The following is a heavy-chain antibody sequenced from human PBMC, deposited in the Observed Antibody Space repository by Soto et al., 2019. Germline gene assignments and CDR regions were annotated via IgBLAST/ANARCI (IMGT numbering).Heavy chain of an antibody. J-gene: IGHJ3*02. Sequence: EVQLVESGGGLVQPGRSLRLSCAASGFTFDDYAMHWVRQVPGKGLEWVSGISWNSGDIGYADSVKGRFTISRDNAKNSLYLQMNSRRAEDTAFYYCAKGYNLVGVTNDYSAAFDIWGQGTMVTVSS. CDR3: AKGYNLVGVTNDYSAAFDI. D-gene: IGHD5-12*01. CDR1: GFTFDDYA. CDR2: ISWNSGDI. V-gene: IGHV3-9*01.